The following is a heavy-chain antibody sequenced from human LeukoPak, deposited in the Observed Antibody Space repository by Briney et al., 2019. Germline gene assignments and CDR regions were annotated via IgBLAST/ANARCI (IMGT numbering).Heavy chain of an antibody. Sequence: ASVKVSCKASGYIFTAYYMHWVRQAPGQGLEWMGWIDPNSGATNYAQRFQGRVTMTRDTSITAAYMELSRLTPDDTAVYYCARPYNSGPVFYYMAVWGKGTTVTVSS. CDR1: GYIFTAYY. J-gene: IGHJ6*03. CDR2: IDPNSGAT. CDR3: ARPYNSGPVFYYMAV. V-gene: IGHV1-2*02. D-gene: IGHD3-10*01.